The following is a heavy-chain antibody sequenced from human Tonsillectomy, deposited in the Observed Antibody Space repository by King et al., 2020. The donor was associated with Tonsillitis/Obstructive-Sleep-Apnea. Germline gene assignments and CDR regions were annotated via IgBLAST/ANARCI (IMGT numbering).Heavy chain of an antibody. Sequence: VQLVESGGGVVQPGRSLRLSCAASGFTFSSYGMHWVRQAPGKGLEWVAVISYDGSNKYYADSVKGRFTISRDNSKNTLYLQMNSLRAEDTAVYYCAKVYYYDSSGLDYWGQGTLVTVSS. CDR3: AKVYYYDSSGLDY. CDR1: GFTFSSYG. V-gene: IGHV3-30*18. J-gene: IGHJ4*02. CDR2: ISYDGSNK. D-gene: IGHD3-22*01.